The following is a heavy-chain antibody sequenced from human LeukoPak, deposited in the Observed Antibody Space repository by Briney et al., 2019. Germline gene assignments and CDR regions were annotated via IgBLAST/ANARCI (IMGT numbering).Heavy chain of an antibody. CDR3: ARDTAYNWFDP. V-gene: IGHV1-18*01. J-gene: IGHJ5*02. CDR1: GYTFTSYG. CDR2: ISAYNGNT. Sequence: GASVKISCKASGYTFTSYGISWVRQAPGQGLEWMGWISAYNGNTNYAQKLQGRVTMTRDMSTSTVYMELSSLRSEDTAVYYCARDTAYNWFDPWGQGTLVTVSS. D-gene: IGHD4-17*01.